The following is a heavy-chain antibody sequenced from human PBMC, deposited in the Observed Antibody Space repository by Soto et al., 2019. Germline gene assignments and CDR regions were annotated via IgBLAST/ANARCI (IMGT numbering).Heavy chain of an antibody. Sequence: SETLSLTCAVSGGSISSGGYSWSWIRQPPGKGLEWIGYIYHSGSTYYNPSLKSRVTISVDRSKNQFSLKLSSVTAADTAVYYCARARYDILTGYNNWFDPWGQGTLVTVS. CDR1: GGSISSGGYS. CDR3: ARARYDILTGYNNWFDP. CDR2: IYHSGST. D-gene: IGHD3-9*01. J-gene: IGHJ5*02. V-gene: IGHV4-30-2*01.